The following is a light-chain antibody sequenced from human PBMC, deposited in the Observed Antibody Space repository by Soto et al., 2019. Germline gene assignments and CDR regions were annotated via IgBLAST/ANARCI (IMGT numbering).Light chain of an antibody. CDR2: DAS. Sequence: EIVLTQSPGTLSLSPGERATLSCRASQSVSSSYLAWYQQKPGQAPRLLIYDASSRATGIPDRFSGGGSGTDFTLTITSLEPEDFAVYYCQQRSNWITFGQGTRLEIK. CDR1: QSVSSSY. V-gene: IGKV3D-20*02. CDR3: QQRSNWIT. J-gene: IGKJ5*01.